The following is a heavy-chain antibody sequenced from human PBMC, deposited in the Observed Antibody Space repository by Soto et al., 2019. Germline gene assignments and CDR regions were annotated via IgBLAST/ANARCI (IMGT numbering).Heavy chain of an antibody. Sequence: ASVKVSCKTSGYTFAAYYIHWIRQAPGQGLEWMGWINPTSGGTVYAQNFQDRVTMTRDTSISTAYMELRRLNSDDTAVYYCARDPDYGDYWGYFFDSWGQGTPVTAPQ. V-gene: IGHV1-2*02. J-gene: IGHJ4*02. CDR1: GYTFAAYY. D-gene: IGHD4-17*01. CDR2: INPTSGGT. CDR3: ARDPDYGDYWGYFFDS.